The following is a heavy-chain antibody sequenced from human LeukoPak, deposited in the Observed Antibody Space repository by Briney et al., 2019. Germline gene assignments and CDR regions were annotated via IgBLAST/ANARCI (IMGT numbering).Heavy chain of an antibody. CDR3: ARGVYSSGWYGGLDY. CDR2: INHSGST. V-gene: IGHV4-34*01. CDR1: GGSFSGYY. J-gene: IGHJ4*02. D-gene: IGHD6-19*01. Sequence: SETLSLTCAVYGGSFSGYYWSCLRQPPGKGLEWIGEINHSGSTNYNPSLKSRVSISVDTSKNQVSLKLSSVTAADTAVYYCARGVYSSGWYGGLDYWGQGTLVTVSS.